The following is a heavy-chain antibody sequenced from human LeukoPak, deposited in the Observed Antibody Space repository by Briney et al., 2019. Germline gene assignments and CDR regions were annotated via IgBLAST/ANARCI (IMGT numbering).Heavy chain of an antibody. J-gene: IGHJ4*02. CDR1: GGSISSYY. D-gene: IGHD3-22*01. CDR3: ARAETYYYDSSGYSVAD. Sequence: SETLSLTCTVSGGSISSYYWSWIRQPPGKGLEWIGYIYYSGSTNYSPSLKSRVTISVDTSKNQFSLKLSSVTAADTAVYYCARAETYYYDSSGYSVADWGQGTLVTVSS. V-gene: IGHV4-59*01. CDR2: IYYSGST.